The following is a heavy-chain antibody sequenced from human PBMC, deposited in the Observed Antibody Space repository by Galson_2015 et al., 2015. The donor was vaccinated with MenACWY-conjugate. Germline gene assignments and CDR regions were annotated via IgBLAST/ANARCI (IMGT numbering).Heavy chain of an antibody. J-gene: IGHJ4*02. CDR2: IKQDGSEK. Sequence: SLRLSCAASGFIFNNYWMSWVRQVPGKGPEWVANIKQDGSEKYYVDSVRGRFTISRDNAKNSLYLQMNSLRAEDTAVYYCARDLGSYCSRNDCYSPYWGQGTLAPASS. V-gene: IGHV3-7*03. CDR3: ARDLGSYCSRNDCYSPY. CDR1: GFIFNNYW. D-gene: IGHD2-2*01.